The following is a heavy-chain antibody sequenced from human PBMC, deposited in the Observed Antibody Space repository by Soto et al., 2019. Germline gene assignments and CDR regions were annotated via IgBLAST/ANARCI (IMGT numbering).Heavy chain of an antibody. V-gene: IGHV2-5*02. CDR1: GFSLSTSGVG. CDR2: IYWDDDK. Sequence: ESGPTLVNPTQTLTLTCTCSGFSLSTSGVGVGWIRQPPGKALEWLALIYWDDDKRYSPSLKSRLTITKDTSKNQVVLTMTNMDPVDTATYYCAHSPTLVDTAMALTLGYFDYWGQGTLVTVSS. CDR3: AHSPTLVDTAMALTLGYFDY. J-gene: IGHJ4*02. D-gene: IGHD5-18*01.